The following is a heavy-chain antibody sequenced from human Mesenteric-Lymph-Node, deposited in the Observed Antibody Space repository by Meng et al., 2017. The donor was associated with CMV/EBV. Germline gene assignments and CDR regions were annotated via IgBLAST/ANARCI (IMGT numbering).Heavy chain of an antibody. CDR3: AKEGGGVTYYFDY. D-gene: IGHD1-26*01. J-gene: IGHJ4*02. CDR1: GFTFSSYA. CDR2: IYSDDSTT. Sequence: GGSLRLSCAASGFTFSSYAMSWVRQAPGKGLEWVSLIYSDDSTTYYADSVKGRFTISRDNSKNTLYLQMNSLRAEDTAVYYCAKEGGGVTYYFDYWGQGTLVTVSS. V-gene: IGHV3-23*03.